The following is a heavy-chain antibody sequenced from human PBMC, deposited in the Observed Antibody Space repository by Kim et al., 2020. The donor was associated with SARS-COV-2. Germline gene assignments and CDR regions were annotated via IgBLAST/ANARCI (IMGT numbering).Heavy chain of an antibody. Sequence: YYADTVKGRFTISGDSTKNTLYLQRNSRRDEDTSLYYCTKGALSYGTIDYWGQGTLVTVSS. V-gene: IGHV3-30*02. CDR3: TKGALSYGTIDY. D-gene: IGHD1-7*01. J-gene: IGHJ4*01.